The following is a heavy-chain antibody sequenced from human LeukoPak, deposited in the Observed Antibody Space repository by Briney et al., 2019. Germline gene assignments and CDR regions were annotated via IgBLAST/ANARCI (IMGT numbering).Heavy chain of an antibody. V-gene: IGHV3-53*01. Sequence: GGSLRLSCAASGFTVSSNYMSWVRQAPGKGLEWFSVIYSGGSTYYADSVKGRFTISRDNSKNTLYLQMNSLRAEDTAVYYCARFLGYSYGGAYYGMDVWGQGTTVTVSS. D-gene: IGHD5-18*01. CDR1: GFTVSSNY. J-gene: IGHJ6*02. CDR2: IYSGGST. CDR3: ARFLGYSYGGAYYGMDV.